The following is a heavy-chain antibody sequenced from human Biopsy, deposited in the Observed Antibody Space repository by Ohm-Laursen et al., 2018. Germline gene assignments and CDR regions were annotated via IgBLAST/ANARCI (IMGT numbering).Heavy chain of an antibody. V-gene: IGHV1-2*02. J-gene: IGHJ5*02. CDR1: GYTFTGYH. D-gene: IGHD3-22*01. Sequence: ASVKVSCKSSGYTFTGYHVHWVRQAPGQGLEWMGWINAKTGDTNYAQKFQGGVTMTRDTSISTAYVDLSSLRSDDTAVYYCTRGGYYYDSLAYYYWFDPWGQGTLVTVSS. CDR2: INAKTGDT. CDR3: TRGGYYYDSLAYYYWFDP.